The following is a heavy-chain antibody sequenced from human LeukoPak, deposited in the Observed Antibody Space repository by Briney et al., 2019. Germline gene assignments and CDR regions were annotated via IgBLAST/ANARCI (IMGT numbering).Heavy chain of an antibody. Sequence: KPGGSLRLSCAASGFTFSNAWMSWVRQAPGKGLEWVGRINSKTDGGTTDYAAPVKGRFTISRDDSKNTLYLQMNSLKTEDTAVYYCTTDPATPFGYWGQGTLVTVSS. V-gene: IGHV3-15*01. CDR1: GFTFSNAW. CDR3: TTDPATPFGY. D-gene: IGHD2-2*01. CDR2: INSKTDGGTT. J-gene: IGHJ4*02.